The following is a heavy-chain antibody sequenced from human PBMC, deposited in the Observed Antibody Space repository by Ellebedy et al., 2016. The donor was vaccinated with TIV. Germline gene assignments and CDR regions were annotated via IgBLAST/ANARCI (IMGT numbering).Heavy chain of an antibody. CDR3: AKSITATSDAFDI. CDR2: ISGSGGST. CDR1: GFTFSNYA. Sequence: GGSLRLSXAASGFTFSNYAMSWVRQAPGEGLEWVSGISGSGGSTYYADSVKGRFTISRDNSKNTLYLQMNSLRAEDTALYYCAKSITATSDAFDIWGQGTMVTVSS. D-gene: IGHD5-12*01. V-gene: IGHV3-23*01. J-gene: IGHJ3*02.